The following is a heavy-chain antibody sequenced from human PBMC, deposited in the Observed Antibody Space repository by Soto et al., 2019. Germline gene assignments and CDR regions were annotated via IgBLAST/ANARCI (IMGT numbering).Heavy chain of an antibody. J-gene: IGHJ6*02. CDR3: ARDPPATRHGMDV. CDR2: ISSSSGYT. Sequence: VQLVESGGGLVKPGGSLRLSCAASGFTFSDYYMSWIRRAPGKGLEWISFISSSSGYTSYADSVKGRFTISRDNAKNSLYLQMNSLRAEDTAVYYCARDPPATRHGMDVWGQGTTVTVSS. CDR1: GFTFSDYY. V-gene: IGHV3-11*05.